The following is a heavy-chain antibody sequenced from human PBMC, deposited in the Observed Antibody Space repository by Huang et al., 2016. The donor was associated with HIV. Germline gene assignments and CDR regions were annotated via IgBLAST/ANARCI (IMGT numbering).Heavy chain of an antibody. CDR3: ARNRYCSATTACYILDY. CDR2: VYFSGST. CDR1: GISIGETPYS. D-gene: IGHD2-15*01. J-gene: IGHJ4*01. Sequence: QLQLQESGPGLVKPSATLSLPCSVSGISIGETPYSWAWLRQPPGKGLEWIGRVYFSGSTYYNPSLKSRVTISVDTSKNQFSLRLNSVTAADTAIYYCARNRYCSATTACYILDYWGQGTLVTVSS. V-gene: IGHV4-39*01.